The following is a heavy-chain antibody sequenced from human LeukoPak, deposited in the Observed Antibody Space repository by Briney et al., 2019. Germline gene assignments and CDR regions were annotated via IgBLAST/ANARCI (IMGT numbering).Heavy chain of an antibody. CDR1: GVSISNYY. D-gene: IGHD1-7*01. Sequence: PSETLSLTCAVSGVSISNYYWSWIRQPPGKGLDWIAYMYYSGSTNYNPSLKSRVTISLDTSKNQFSLKLSSVTAADTAVYYCSRGGSIAGTTPHDTFDIWGQGTMVTVSS. CDR3: SRGGSIAGTTPHDTFDI. V-gene: IGHV4-59*01. J-gene: IGHJ3*02. CDR2: MYYSGST.